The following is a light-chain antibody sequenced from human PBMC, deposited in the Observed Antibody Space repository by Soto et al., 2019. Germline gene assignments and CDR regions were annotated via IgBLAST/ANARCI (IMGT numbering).Light chain of an antibody. Sequence: SVLTQPASVSGSPGQSITICCTGTSSDVGGYNYVSWYQQHPGKAPKLMIYEVSNRPSGVSHRFSGSKSGNTASLTISGLQAEDEADYYCSSYASSSTSXGTGTKVTVL. CDR2: EVS. J-gene: IGLJ1*01. CDR3: SSYASSSTS. CDR1: SSDVGGYNY. V-gene: IGLV2-14*03.